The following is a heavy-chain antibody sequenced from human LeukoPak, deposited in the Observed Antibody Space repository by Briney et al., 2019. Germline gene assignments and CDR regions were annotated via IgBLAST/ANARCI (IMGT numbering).Heavy chain of an antibody. V-gene: IGHV3-23*01. Sequence: GGSLRLSCAASGFTFSSYAMSWVRQAPGKGLEWVSAISGSGGSTYYADSVKGRFTISRDNSKNTLYLQMNSLRAEDTAVYYYAKDTYSSTYFDLWGRGTLVTVSS. J-gene: IGHJ2*01. D-gene: IGHD6-13*01. CDR3: AKDTYSSTYFDL. CDR1: GFTFSSYA. CDR2: ISGSGGST.